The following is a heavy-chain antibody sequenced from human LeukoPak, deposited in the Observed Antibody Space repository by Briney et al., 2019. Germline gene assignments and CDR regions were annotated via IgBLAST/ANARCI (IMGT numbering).Heavy chain of an antibody. CDR1: GGSIGSSNW. CDR2: ILYSGST. D-gene: IGHD1-26*01. Sequence: SETLSLTCAVSGGSIGSSNWWSWVRQPPGKALEWIGNILYSGSTYYSPSLKSRVTISVDTSKNQFSLNLSSVTAADTAVYYCARLRSPGDFDYWGQGTLVTVAS. CDR3: ARLRSPGDFDY. J-gene: IGHJ4*02. V-gene: IGHV4-4*02.